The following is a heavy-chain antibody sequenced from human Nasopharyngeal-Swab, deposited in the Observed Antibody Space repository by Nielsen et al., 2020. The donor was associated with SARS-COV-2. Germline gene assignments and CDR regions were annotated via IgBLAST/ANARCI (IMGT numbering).Heavy chain of an antibody. D-gene: IGHD3-10*01. V-gene: IGHV5-51*01. CDR3: ARQMDYYGSGSPPGY. J-gene: IGHJ4*02. Sequence: GESLKISCQGSGYSFTSYWIGWVRQLPGKGLEWMGIIYPGDSDTRYSPSFQGQVTIPADKSISTVYLQWSSLKASDTAMYYCARQMDYYGSGSPPGYWGQGTLVTVSS. CDR1: GYSFTSYW. CDR2: IYPGDSDT.